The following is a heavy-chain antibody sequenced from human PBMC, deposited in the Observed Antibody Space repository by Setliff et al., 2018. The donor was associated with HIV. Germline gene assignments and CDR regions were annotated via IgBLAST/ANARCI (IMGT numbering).Heavy chain of an antibody. J-gene: IGHJ4*02. V-gene: IGHV1-69-2*01. CDR1: GYAFRDYY. D-gene: IGHD3-9*01. Sequence: ASVKVSCKASGYAFRDYYINWVQQAPGKGLEWMGRVDPKDGETMYAQKFQGRVTITADRSTNTAYMDLSSLSSDDTALYFCATFDYNLLTGCPCWGLGTLVTVSS. CDR2: VDPKDGET. CDR3: ATFDYNLLTGCPC.